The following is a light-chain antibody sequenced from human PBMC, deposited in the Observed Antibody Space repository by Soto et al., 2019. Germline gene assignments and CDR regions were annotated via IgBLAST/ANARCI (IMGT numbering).Light chain of an antibody. J-gene: IGKJ2*01. Sequence: EIVLVQSAGTLSLSPGERATLSCRASQSVSNNYLAWYQQKPGQAPRLLIYGASSRATGVPDRFSGSGTGTDFSLNITRPEPEDFAVYYCQQYGVSPLMFTFGQGTKVGVK. V-gene: IGKV3-20*01. CDR2: GAS. CDR1: QSVSNNY. CDR3: QQYGVSPLMFT.